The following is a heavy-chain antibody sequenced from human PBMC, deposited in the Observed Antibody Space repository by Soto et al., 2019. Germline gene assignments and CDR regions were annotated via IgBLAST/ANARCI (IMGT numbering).Heavy chain of an antibody. J-gene: IGHJ4*02. Sequence: PGGSLRLSCAASGFTFMSYTMNWVRQAPGTGLEWVASISSSSSYIEYADSLKGRFTISRENAKNSVHLQMRSPRAEDTAVYYCARGSFFYETSGYYPPDYWGQGTLVTVSS. CDR1: GFTFMSYT. CDR2: ISSSSSYI. CDR3: ARGSFFYETSGYYPPDY. D-gene: IGHD3-22*01. V-gene: IGHV3-21*01.